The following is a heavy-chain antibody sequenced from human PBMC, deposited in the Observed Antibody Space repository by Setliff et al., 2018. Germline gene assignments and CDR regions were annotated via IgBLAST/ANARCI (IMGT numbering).Heavy chain of an antibody. D-gene: IGHD2-21*01. CDR2: IHYSGST. V-gene: IGHV4-59*01. J-gene: IGHJ4*02. CDR3: ARFLDPRDGYQNSPGFDF. CDR1: GGSISTFY. Sequence: PSETLSLTCTVSGGSISTFYWSWIRQSPEKGLEWIAYIHYSGSTNQNPSLKNRVTISLDTPKNQFSLKLSYMTAADTAVYYCARFLDPRDGYQNSPGFDFWGQGALVT.